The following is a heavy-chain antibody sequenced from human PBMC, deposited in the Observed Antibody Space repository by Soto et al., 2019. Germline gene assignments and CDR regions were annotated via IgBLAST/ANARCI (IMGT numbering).Heavy chain of an antibody. CDR3: ARDDIVATYPRDAFDI. Sequence: EVQLVESGGGLVQPGGSLRLSCAASGFTFSSYSMNWVRQAPGKGLEWVSYISSSSSTIYYADSVKGRFTISRDNAKNSLYLQMNSLRAEYTAVYYCARDDIVATYPRDAFDIWGQGTMVTVSS. CDR2: ISSSSSTI. V-gene: IGHV3-48*01. D-gene: IGHD5-12*01. CDR1: GFTFSSYS. J-gene: IGHJ3*02.